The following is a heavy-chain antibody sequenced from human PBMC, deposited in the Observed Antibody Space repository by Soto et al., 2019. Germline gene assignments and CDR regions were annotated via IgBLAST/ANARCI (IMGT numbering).Heavy chain of an antibody. CDR3: ARTVFRFLEWFDY. CDR1: GYTFTNYY. V-gene: IGHV1-18*04. J-gene: IGHJ4*02. Sequence: ASVKVSCKASGYTFTNYYMHWVRQAPGQGLEWLGWISPYNVNTKDAQIVQDRLILTTDTSTSTAYMELRSLRSDDTAVYYCARTVFRFLEWFDYWGQGTLVTVSS. CDR2: ISPYNVNT. D-gene: IGHD3-3*01.